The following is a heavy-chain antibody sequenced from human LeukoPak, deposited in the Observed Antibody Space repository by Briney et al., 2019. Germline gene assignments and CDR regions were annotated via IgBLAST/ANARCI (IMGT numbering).Heavy chain of an antibody. CDR3: AGTSSGWYPDY. Sequence: SETLSLTCTVSGGSISSSSYYWGWIRQPPGKGLEWIGGIYYSGSTYYNPSLKSRVTISVDTSKNQFSLKLSSVTAADTAVYYCAGTSSGWYPDYWGQGTLVTVSS. J-gene: IGHJ4*02. CDR1: GGSISSSSYY. V-gene: IGHV4-39*07. CDR2: IYYSGST. D-gene: IGHD6-19*01.